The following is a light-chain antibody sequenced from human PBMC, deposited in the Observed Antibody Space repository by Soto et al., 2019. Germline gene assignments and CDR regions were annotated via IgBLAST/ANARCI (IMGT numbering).Light chain of an antibody. CDR1: SSDVGGYNY. J-gene: IGLJ1*01. CDR3: SSYTSSSTPRV. Sequence: QSVLTQPASVSGSPGQSITISCTGTSSDVGGYNYVSWYQQHPGKAPKLMIYEVSNRPSGVSNSFSGSKSGNTASLTISGLQAEDEADYYCSSYTSSSTPRVFGTGTKVTVL. V-gene: IGLV2-14*01. CDR2: EVS.